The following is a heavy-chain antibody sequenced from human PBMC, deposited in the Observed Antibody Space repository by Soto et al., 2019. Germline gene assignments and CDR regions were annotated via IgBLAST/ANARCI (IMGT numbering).Heavy chain of an antibody. CDR1: GGSISSGDYY. V-gene: IGHV4-30-4*01. D-gene: IGHD4-17*01. CDR2: IYSSGST. J-gene: IGHJ4*02. Sequence: QVQLQESGPGLVKPSQTLSLTCTVSGGSISSGDYYWSWIRQPPGKGLVWIGYIYSSGSTYYNPSLKSRVXTXVXXSKNQFSLTLRSATAADPAVYYWAIYGGNSVYFDYWVQGTLVTVSS. CDR3: AIYGGNSVYFDY.